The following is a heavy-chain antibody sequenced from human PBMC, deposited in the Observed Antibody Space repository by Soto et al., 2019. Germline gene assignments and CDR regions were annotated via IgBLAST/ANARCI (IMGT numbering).Heavy chain of an antibody. CDR2: TYYRSKWYN. CDR1: GDSVSSNSAA. D-gene: IGHD2-2*01. CDR3: ARTYAGYFDF. J-gene: IGHJ2*01. Sequence: SQTLSLTCAISGDSVSSNSAACNWSRQPPSRGLEWLGRTYYRSKWYNEFAVSVKSRITINPDTSKNHFSLQLNSVTPEDTAVYYCARTYAGYFDFWGRGTLVTVSS. V-gene: IGHV6-1*01.